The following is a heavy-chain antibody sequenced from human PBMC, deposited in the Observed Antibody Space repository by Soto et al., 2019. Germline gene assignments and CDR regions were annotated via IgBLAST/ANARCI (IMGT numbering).Heavy chain of an antibody. CDR1: GYTLTELS. J-gene: IGHJ6*02. V-gene: IGHV1-24*01. CDR2: FDPEDGET. CDR3: ATAVAQKEVWFGAKDYYGMDV. Sequence: GASVKVSCKVSGYTLTELSMHWVRQAPGKGLEWMGGFDPEDGETIYAQKFQGRVTMTEDTSTDTAYMELSSLRSEDTAVYYCATAVAQKEVWFGAKDYYGMDVWGQGTTVTVSS. D-gene: IGHD3-10*01.